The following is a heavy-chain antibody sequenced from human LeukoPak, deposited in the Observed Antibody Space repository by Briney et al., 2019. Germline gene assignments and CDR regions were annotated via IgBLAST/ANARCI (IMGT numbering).Heavy chain of an antibody. Sequence: PSETLSLTCTVSGGSISSYYWSWIRQPAGKGLEWIGRIYTSGSTNYNPSLKSRVTISLDTSKNQFSLKLRSLTPADTAVYYCARDRKQWLRGPFDPWGQGTLVTVSS. D-gene: IGHD6-19*01. J-gene: IGHJ5*02. V-gene: IGHV4-4*07. CDR3: ARDRKQWLRGPFDP. CDR1: GGSISSYY. CDR2: IYTSGST.